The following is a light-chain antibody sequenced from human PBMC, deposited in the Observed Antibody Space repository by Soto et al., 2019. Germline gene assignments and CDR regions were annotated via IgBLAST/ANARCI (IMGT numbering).Light chain of an antibody. J-gene: IGKJ4*01. CDR3: QQYNSYPCT. CDR2: AAS. CDR1: QGISSW. Sequence: DIQMTQSPSSLSASVSDRVTFTSRASQGISSWLAWYQQKPEQAPKSLSYAASSLQSGVASRFSGSGSGTDFTLTISSLQPEDFATYYCQQYNSYPCTFGGGTKVEIK. V-gene: IGKV1D-16*01.